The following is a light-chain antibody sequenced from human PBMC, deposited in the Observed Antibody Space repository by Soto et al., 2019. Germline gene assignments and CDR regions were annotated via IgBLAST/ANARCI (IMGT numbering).Light chain of an antibody. Sequence: DIQMTQSPSSLSASVGDRVTITCRASQGISNSLAWYQQKPGKAPKLLIFDASTLQSGVPSRFSGSASGTDFTLTISSLQPEDVATYFCQNYHSAALFGGGTKVDIK. CDR2: DAS. J-gene: IGKJ4*01. CDR3: QNYHSAAL. V-gene: IGKV1-27*01. CDR1: QGISNS.